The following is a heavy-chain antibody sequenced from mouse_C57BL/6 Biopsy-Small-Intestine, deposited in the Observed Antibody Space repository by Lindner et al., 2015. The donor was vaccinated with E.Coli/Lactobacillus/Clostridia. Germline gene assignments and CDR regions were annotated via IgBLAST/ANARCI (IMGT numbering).Heavy chain of an antibody. CDR2: FHPYNDDT. D-gene: IGHD3-2*02. CDR3: ARSDISGLFYAMDY. V-gene: IGHV1-47*01. Sequence: VQLQESGAELVKPGASVKMSCKASGYTFTTYPIEWMKQNHGKSLEWIGNFHPYNDDTKYNEKFKGKAALTVEKSSSTIYLELSRLTSDDSAIYYYARSDISGLFYAMDYWGQGTSVTVSS. CDR1: GYTFTTYP. J-gene: IGHJ4*01.